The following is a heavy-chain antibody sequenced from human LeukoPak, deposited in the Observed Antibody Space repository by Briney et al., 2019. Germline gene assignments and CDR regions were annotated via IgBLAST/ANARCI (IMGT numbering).Heavy chain of an antibody. CDR1: GYTFTSYG. CDR3: ARDPGQYYDILTGYYTPYYFDY. CDR2: ISIYNGDT. V-gene: IGHV1-18*01. J-gene: IGHJ4*02. D-gene: IGHD3-9*01. Sequence: ASVKVSCKASGYTFTSYGISWVRQAPGQGLEWMGWISIYNGDTDYAQKFQGRVTMTTDTSTSTAYMELRSLRSDDTAVYYCARDPGQYYDILTGYYTPYYFDYWGQGTLVTVSS.